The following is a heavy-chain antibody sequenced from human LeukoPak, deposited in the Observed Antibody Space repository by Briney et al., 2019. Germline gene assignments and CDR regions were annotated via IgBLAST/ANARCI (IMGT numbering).Heavy chain of an antibody. V-gene: IGHV4-59*08. CDR3: ARSVDTAMVGYYYYYMDV. Sequence: SETLSLTCTVSGVSISSYYWSWIRQPPGKGLEWIGYIYYSGSTNYNPSLKSRVTISVDTSKNQFSLKLSSVTAADTAVYYCARSVDTAMVGYYYYYMDVWGKGTTVTVSS. J-gene: IGHJ6*03. D-gene: IGHD5-18*01. CDR1: GVSISSYY. CDR2: IYYSGST.